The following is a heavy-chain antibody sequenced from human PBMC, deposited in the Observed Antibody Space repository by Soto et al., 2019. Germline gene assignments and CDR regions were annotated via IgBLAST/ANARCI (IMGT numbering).Heavy chain of an antibody. CDR2: IYYSGSN. Sequence: QVQLQESGPGLVKPSQTLSLTCTVSGGSISSGGYYWSWIRQHPGKGLEWIGYIYYSGSNYYNPSLKSRVTISVDTSKNQFSLKLSSVTAADTAVYYCARAKAGIVVVVAARGWFDPWGQGTLVTVSS. V-gene: IGHV4-31*03. CDR3: ARAKAGIVVVVAARGWFDP. J-gene: IGHJ5*02. D-gene: IGHD2-15*01. CDR1: GGSISSGGYY.